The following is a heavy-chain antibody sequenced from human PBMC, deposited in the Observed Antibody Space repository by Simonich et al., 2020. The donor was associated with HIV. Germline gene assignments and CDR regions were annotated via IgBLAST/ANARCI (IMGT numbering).Heavy chain of an antibody. J-gene: IGHJ1*01. V-gene: IGHV1-24*01. Sequence: VQLVQSGAEVKKPGASVKVSCKVSGYTLTDLSLHWVRQAPGKGLELMGNFDPEDGETIYSQEFQGRVTMTEDTSTDTAYMELSSLRSEDTAVYYCATDSAYYYDSRDFYGGYFQHWGQGTLVTVSS. CDR1: GYTLTDLS. CDR2: FDPEDGET. CDR3: ATDSAYYYDSRDFYGGYFQH. D-gene: IGHD3-22*01.